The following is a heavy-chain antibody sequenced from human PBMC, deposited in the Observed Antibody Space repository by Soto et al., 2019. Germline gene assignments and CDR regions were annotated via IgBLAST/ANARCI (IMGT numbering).Heavy chain of an antibody. CDR3: ARHNSQWPNWFDP. CDR2: INAGNSNT. Sequence: ASVKVSCKASGYTFTSYAMHWVRQAPGQRLEWMGWINAGNSNTKYSQKFRGRVTMTTDTSTNTAYMDLRSLRSDDTAVYYCARHNSQWPNWFDPWGQGTPVTVSS. D-gene: IGHD1-1*01. V-gene: IGHV1-3*01. J-gene: IGHJ5*02. CDR1: GYTFTSYA.